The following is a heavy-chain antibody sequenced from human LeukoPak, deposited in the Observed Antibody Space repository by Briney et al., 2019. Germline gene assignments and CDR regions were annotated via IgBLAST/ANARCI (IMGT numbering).Heavy chain of an antibody. D-gene: IGHD3-22*01. V-gene: IGHV4-61*02. Sequence: SLPLTCTVSACSISNDRYHRPWLRQPAGKTLTRIGRIYTSGRPNYNPSLKSRVTISVDTSKNQFSLKLSSVTAADTAVYYWARVGYYYSFDAFDIWGQGTMVTVSS. CDR2: IYTSGRP. CDR1: ACSISNDRYH. J-gene: IGHJ3*02. CDR3: ARVGYYYSFDAFDI.